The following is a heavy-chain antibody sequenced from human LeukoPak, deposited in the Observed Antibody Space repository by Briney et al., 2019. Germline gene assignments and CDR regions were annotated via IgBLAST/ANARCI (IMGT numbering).Heavy chain of an antibody. CDR2: IYHSGGTT. CDR3: ARPTGRGGYPTDPFDI. Sequence: SSGTLSLSCAVSVGSIRSRNWWGWLRPPPGKGLEWIGEIYHSGGTTNYNPSLKSRVTISVYKSKNQFSLKLSSVTGADTDVSYCARPTGRGGYPTDPFDIWGPGTMVTVSS. V-gene: IGHV4-4*02. J-gene: IGHJ3*02. CDR1: VGSIRSRNW. D-gene: IGHD6-25*01.